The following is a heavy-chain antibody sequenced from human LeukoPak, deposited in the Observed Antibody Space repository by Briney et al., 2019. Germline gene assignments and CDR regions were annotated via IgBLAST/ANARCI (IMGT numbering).Heavy chain of an antibody. J-gene: IGHJ4*02. CDR2: ISDSGGST. Sequence: TGGSLRLSCAGSGFTFSSYAMSWVRQAPGKGLEWVSGISDSGGSTYYADSVKGRFTISRDNSQNTLYLQMSSLRAEDTAVYHCAKRRVTTSYSPFDYWGQGTLVTVSS. CDR1: GFTFSSYA. D-gene: IGHD4-17*01. CDR3: AKRRVTTSYSPFDY. V-gene: IGHV3-23*01.